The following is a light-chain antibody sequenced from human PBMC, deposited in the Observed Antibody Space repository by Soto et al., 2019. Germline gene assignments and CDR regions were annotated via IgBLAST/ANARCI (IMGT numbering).Light chain of an antibody. CDR1: SSNIGSNT. CDR2: SNN. Sequence: QSVLTQPPSASGTPGQRVTISCSGSSSNIGSNTVNWYQQLPGTAPKLLIYSNNQRPSGVPDRFSGSKSGTSASLAISGHQSDDEADYYCAAWDDSLNGLWVFGTGTKVTVL. V-gene: IGLV1-44*01. CDR3: AAWDDSLNGLWV. J-gene: IGLJ1*01.